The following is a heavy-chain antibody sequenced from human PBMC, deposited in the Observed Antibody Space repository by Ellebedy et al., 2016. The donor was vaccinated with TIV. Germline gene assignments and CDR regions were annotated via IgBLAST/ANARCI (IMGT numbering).Heavy chain of an antibody. CDR2: ISSSGDTT. Sequence: GESLKISCAASGFTFSSYWMSWVRQVRQAPGKGLEWVSGISSSGDTTYYADSVKGRFTVSRDNSRNTLWLQMNSLRPDDTAVYYCATDGGRWYDWDFQHWGPGTLVIVSS. CDR3: ATDGGRWYDWDFQH. CDR1: GFTFSSYW. J-gene: IGHJ1*01. V-gene: IGHV3-23*01. D-gene: IGHD1-20*01.